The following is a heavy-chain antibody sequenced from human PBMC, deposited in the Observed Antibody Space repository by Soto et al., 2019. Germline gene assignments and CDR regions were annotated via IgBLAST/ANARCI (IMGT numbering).Heavy chain of an antibody. CDR1: GYAFSSYY. V-gene: IGHV1-46*01. Sequence: QVQLVQSGAEVKKSGASVKVSCKASGYAFSSYYMHWVRQAPGQGLEWMGLINPNGGRTTYAQKFQGRVTVTRDTSTSTVDMELSSLISADTAVYFCARDHDYNIPNYFFYGVDVWGQGTTVTVFS. CDR3: ARDHDYNIPNYFFYGVDV. D-gene: IGHD4-4*01. CDR2: INPNGGRT. J-gene: IGHJ6*02.